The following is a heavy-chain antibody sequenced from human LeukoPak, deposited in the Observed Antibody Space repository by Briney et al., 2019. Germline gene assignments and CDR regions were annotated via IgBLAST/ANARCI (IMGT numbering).Heavy chain of an antibody. CDR2: LSGSGGST. CDR1: GFTFSSYG. D-gene: IGHD6-6*01. J-gene: IGHJ4*02. CDR3: AKHRPKMYSSSSPFDY. V-gene: IGHV3-23*01. Sequence: GRSLRLSCAASGFTFSSYGMSWVRQAPGKGLEWVSALSGSGGSTFYADSVKGRFAISRDNSKNTLYLQMSSLRAEDTAVYYCAKHRPKMYSSSSPFDYWGQGTQVTVSS.